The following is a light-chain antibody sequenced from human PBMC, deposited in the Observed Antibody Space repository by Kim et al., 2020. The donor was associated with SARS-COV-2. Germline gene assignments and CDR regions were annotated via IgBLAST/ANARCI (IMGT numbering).Light chain of an antibody. V-gene: IGKV1-39*01. J-gene: IGKJ1*01. Sequence: GPVGGRVTSPSRASQSVSGWLNWYQQKPGKAPHLLIYRRSTLQTGVPPRFSGSASGTDFTLTINTLQPEDFATYYCQQSYNFPRTFGQGTKVDIK. CDR1: QSVSGW. CDR2: RRS. CDR3: QQSYNFPRT.